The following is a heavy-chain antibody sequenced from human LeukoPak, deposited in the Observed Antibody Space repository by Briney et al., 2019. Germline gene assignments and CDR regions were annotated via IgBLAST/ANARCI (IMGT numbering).Heavy chain of an antibody. Sequence: GRSLRLSCTASGFTFSSYAMSWGRQAPGKGPERVSAISGSVGSTYYADSVEGRFTISRDNSKNTLYLVLNSLRAEDTAVYYCAKLAREYCFSTTCPSWFDPWGQGSLVTVSS. D-gene: IGHD2/OR15-2a*01. CDR2: ISGSVGST. J-gene: IGHJ5*02. CDR3: AKLAREYCFSTTCPSWFDP. CDR1: GFTFSSYA. V-gene: IGHV3-23*01.